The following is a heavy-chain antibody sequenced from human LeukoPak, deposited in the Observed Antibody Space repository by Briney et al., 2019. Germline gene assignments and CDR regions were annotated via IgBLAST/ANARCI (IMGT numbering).Heavy chain of an antibody. V-gene: IGHV4-59*01. J-gene: IGHJ6*02. CDR3: ARENYYYGMDV. CDR1: GGSISSYY. Sequence: SETLSLTCTVSGGSISSYYWSWIRQPPGKGLEWIGYIYYSGSTNYNPSLKSRVTISVDTSKNQFSLKLSSVTAADTAVYYCARENYYYGMDVWGQGTTVTVSS. CDR2: IYYSGST.